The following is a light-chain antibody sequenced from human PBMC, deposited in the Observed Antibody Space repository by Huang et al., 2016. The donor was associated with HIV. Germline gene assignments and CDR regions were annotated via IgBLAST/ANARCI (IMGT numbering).Light chain of an antibody. Sequence: DIQMTQSPSSLSTFVGDRVTITCRASQNINTFLHWYQEKPGKAPRLLIYSASSLEHGVPSRFSGSASGTEFTFTVSSVQPDDSATYYCQQTYRTPYTFGQGTKLDI. CDR1: QNINTF. CDR2: SAS. V-gene: IGKV1-39*01. CDR3: QQTYRTPYT. J-gene: IGKJ2*01.